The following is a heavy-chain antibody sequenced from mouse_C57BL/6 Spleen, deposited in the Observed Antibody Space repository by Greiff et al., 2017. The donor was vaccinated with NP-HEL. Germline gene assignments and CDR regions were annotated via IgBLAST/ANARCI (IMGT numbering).Heavy chain of an antibody. D-gene: IGHD2-4*01. CDR1: GFTFSDYG. CDR2: ISSGSSTI. CDR3: ARPYYDYDGAY. Sequence: EVQGVESGGGLVKPGGSLKLSCAASGFTFSDYGMHWVRQAPEKGLEWVAYISSGSSTIYYADTVKGRFTISRDNAKNTMFLQMTSLRSEDTAMYYCARPYYDYDGAYWGQGTLVTVSA. J-gene: IGHJ3*01. V-gene: IGHV5-17*01.